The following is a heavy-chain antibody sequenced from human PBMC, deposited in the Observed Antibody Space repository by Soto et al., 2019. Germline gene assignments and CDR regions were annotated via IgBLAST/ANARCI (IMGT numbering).Heavy chain of an antibody. CDR2: ISAYNGNT. D-gene: IGHD2-8*01. J-gene: IGHJ4*02. V-gene: IGHV1-18*01. CDR1: GYTFTSYG. Sequence: ASVKVSCKAPGYTFTSYGISWVRQAPGQGLEWMGWISAYNGNTNYAQKLQGRVTMTTDTSTSTAYMELRSLRSDDTAVYYCARDSPKYLVCDYWGQGTLVTVSS. CDR3: ARDSPKYLVCDY.